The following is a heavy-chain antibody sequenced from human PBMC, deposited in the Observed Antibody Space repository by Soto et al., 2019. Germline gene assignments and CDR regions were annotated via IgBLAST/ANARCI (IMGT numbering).Heavy chain of an antibody. CDR1: GGTFSSYA. CDR3: ARAQYSSSWYFGDY. Sequence: QVQLVQSGAEVKKPGSSVKVSCEASGGTFSSYAISWVRQAPGQGLEWMGGIIPIFGTANYAQKFQGRVTITADESTSTAYMELSSLRSEDTAVYYCARAQYSSSWYFGDYWGQGTLVTVSS. CDR2: IIPIFGTA. V-gene: IGHV1-69*01. D-gene: IGHD6-13*01. J-gene: IGHJ4*02.